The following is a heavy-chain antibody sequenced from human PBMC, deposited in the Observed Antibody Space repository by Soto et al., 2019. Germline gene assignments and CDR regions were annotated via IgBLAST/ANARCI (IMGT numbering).Heavy chain of an antibody. CDR3: ARGGSGYYYDSSGSYHYFDY. Sequence: ESLSVTGAVYGASFRGYYWGWIRQPPGKGLEWIGEINHSGSTNYNPSLKSRVTISVDTSKNQFSLKLSSVTAADTAVYYCARGGSGYYYDSSGSYHYFDYWGQGTLVTVSS. V-gene: IGHV4-34*01. D-gene: IGHD3-22*01. J-gene: IGHJ4*02. CDR2: INHSGST. CDR1: GASFRGYY.